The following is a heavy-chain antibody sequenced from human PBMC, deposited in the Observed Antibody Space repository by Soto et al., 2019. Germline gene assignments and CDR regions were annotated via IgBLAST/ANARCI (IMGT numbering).Heavy chain of an antibody. V-gene: IGHV1-8*01. CDR2: MNPNTGNS. CDR1: GYTFTSYD. CDR3: ARRAETNGWNGFGADKYYFDF. D-gene: IGHD1-1*01. Sequence: ASVKVSCKASGYTFTSYDIYWVRQATGQGLEWMGGMNPNTGNSGYAQKFQGRVTVTSDTSINTVYMELSSLRSEDTAVYYCARRAETNGWNGFGADKYYFDFWGQGTLVTVSS. J-gene: IGHJ4*02.